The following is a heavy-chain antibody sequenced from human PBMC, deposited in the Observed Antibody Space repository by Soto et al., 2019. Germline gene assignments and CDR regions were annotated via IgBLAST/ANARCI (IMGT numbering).Heavy chain of an antibody. CDR2: IGSAGDT. Sequence: VGSLRLSCAASGFTFSSYDMHWVRQATGGGLEWVSLIGSAGDTYYSGSVKGRFTISRENAKNSLYLQMNSLRAGDTAVYYCARSSTGWSFDYWGPGTLVTVSS. CDR3: ARSSTGWSFDY. J-gene: IGHJ4*02. D-gene: IGHD6-19*01. V-gene: IGHV3-13*01. CDR1: GFTFSSYD.